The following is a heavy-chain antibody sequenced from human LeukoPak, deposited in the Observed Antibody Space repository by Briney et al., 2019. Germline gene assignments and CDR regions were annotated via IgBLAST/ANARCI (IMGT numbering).Heavy chain of an antibody. Sequence: PGGSLRLSCAASGFTFSNACVSWVRQAPGKGLEWVGRIKSKTDGGTTDYAAPVKGRFTISRDDSKNTLYQQMNSLKTEDTAVYYCTTDLWFWSRYYPGRVWPCGQGTLVTVSS. CDR3: TTDLWFWSRYYPGRVWP. V-gene: IGHV3-15*01. J-gene: IGHJ5*02. CDR1: GFTFSNAC. D-gene: IGHD3-3*01. CDR2: IKSKTDGGTT.